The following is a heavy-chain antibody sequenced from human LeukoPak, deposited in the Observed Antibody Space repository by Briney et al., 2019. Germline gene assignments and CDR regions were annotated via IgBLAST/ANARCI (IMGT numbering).Heavy chain of an antibody. Sequence: PGRSLRLSCAASGFTFSSYGMHWVRQAPGKGLEWVAVISYDGSNKYYADSVKGRFTISRDNSKNTLYLQMNSLRAEDTAVYYCAKDGQYGSGSSTNDYWGQGTLVTVSS. CDR2: ISYDGSNK. V-gene: IGHV3-30*18. D-gene: IGHD3-10*01. J-gene: IGHJ4*02. CDR1: GFTFSSYG. CDR3: AKDGQYGSGSSTNDY.